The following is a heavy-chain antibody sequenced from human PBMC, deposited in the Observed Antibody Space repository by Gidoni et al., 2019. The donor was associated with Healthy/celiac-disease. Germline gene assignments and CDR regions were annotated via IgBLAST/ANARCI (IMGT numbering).Heavy chain of an antibody. D-gene: IGHD6-13*01. J-gene: IGHJ3*02. Sequence: QVQLVESGGGLVKPGGSLRLPCSASGFTFSDYYMSWIRQAPGKGLEWVSYISSSGSTIYYADSVKGRFTISRDNAKNSLYRQMNSLRAEETAVYYCARDLLRYSSSWYPDAFDIWGQGTMVTVSS. V-gene: IGHV3-11*01. CDR1: GFTFSDYY. CDR2: ISSSGSTI. CDR3: ARDLLRYSSSWYPDAFDI.